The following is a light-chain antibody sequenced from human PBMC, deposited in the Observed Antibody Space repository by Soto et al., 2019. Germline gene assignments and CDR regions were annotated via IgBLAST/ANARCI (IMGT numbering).Light chain of an antibody. Sequence: EIVLTQSPATLSLSPGERATLSCRASQSVSSYLAWYQRKPGQAPRLLIYDASNRATGIPARFSGSGSGTDVTLTISSLEPEDFAVYYCQQRSNWPLTFGGGNKVEIK. CDR1: QSVSSY. CDR3: QQRSNWPLT. CDR2: DAS. V-gene: IGKV3-11*01. J-gene: IGKJ4*01.